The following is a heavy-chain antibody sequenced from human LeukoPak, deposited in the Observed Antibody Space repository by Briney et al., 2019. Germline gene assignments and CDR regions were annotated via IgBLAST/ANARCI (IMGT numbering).Heavy chain of an antibody. Sequence: SQTLSLTCTVSGGSISSYYWSWIRQPAGKGLEWIGRIYTSGSTNYNPSLKSRVTMSVDTSKNQFSLKLSSVTAADTAVYYCARDLYYYGSGSYHYFDYWGQGTLVTVSS. CDR2: IYTSGST. J-gene: IGHJ4*02. V-gene: IGHV4-4*07. CDR3: ARDLYYYGSGSYHYFDY. D-gene: IGHD3-10*01. CDR1: GGSISSYY.